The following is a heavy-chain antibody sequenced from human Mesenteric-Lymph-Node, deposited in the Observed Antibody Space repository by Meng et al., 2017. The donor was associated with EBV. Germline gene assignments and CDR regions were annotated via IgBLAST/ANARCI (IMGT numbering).Heavy chain of an antibody. CDR1: GYTFSDHA. CDR2: INPGSGDT. CDR3: ARDLQGFYNSGSYYGSNWFDP. V-gene: IGHV1-3*01. D-gene: IGHD3-10*01. Sequence: VQPVQSGAEVKKPGASVKISCQSSGYTFSDHALHWVRQAPGQRLEWMGWINPGSGDTRFSRKLEGRVTITTDTSANTVYMELSRLRSEDTAVYYCARDLQGFYNSGSYYGSNWFDPWGQGTLVTVSS. J-gene: IGHJ5*02.